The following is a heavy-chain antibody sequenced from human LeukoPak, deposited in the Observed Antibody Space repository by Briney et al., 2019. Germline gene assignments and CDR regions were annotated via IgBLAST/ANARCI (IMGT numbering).Heavy chain of an antibody. Sequence: PSETLSLTCTVSGGSISSYYWSWIRQPPGKGLEWIGYIYYSGSTNYNPSLKSRVTISVDTSKNQFSLKLSSVTAADTAVYYCARLGLRSPYYYYYYMDVWGKGTTVTVSS. J-gene: IGHJ6*03. V-gene: IGHV4-59*01. CDR1: GGSISSYY. CDR3: ARLGLRSPYYYYYYMDV. D-gene: IGHD4-17*01. CDR2: IYYSGST.